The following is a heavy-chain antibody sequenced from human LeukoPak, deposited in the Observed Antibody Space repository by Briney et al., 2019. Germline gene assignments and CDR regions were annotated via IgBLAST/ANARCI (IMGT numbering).Heavy chain of an antibody. CDR2: IRYDGSNK. D-gene: IGHD2/OR15-2a*01. Sequence: GGSLRLPCAASGFTFSSYGMYWVRQAPGKGLEWVAFIRYDGSNKYYADSVKGRFTISRDNSKNTLYLQMNSLRAEDTAVYYCARAVFAGAFFGMDVWGQGTTVTVSS. CDR3: ARAVFAGAFFGMDV. V-gene: IGHV3-30*02. CDR1: GFTFSSYG. J-gene: IGHJ6*02.